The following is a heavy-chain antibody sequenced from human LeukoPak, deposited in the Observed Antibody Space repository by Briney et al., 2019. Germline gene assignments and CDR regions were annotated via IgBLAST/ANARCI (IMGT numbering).Heavy chain of an antibody. V-gene: IGHV3-23*01. Sequence: GGSLRLSCAASGFTFRGFAMSWVRQAPGKGLEWVPGIIGSGATTFYADSVKGRFSISRDNSKNTLYLQMNSLRAENTAIYCCAKKEVRTYSSWYMDVWGKGTTVTVSS. J-gene: IGHJ6*03. D-gene: IGHD2-21*01. CDR3: AKKEVRTYSSWYMDV. CDR1: GFTFRGFA. CDR2: IIGSGATT.